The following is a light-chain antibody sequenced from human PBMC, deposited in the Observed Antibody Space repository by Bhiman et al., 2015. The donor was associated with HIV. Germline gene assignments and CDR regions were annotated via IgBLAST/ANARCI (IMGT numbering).Light chain of an antibody. Sequence: SYELTQPPSVSVSAGETATITCSGDKLGHKFVSWYQQKPGQSPVVVISQDTRRPSGIPEXFSGSNSGNTATLTISGSQAMDEAHYYCQTWDSSTAVFGTGTRVTVL. J-gene: IGLJ1*01. V-gene: IGLV3-1*01. CDR1: KLGHKF. CDR2: QDT. CDR3: QTWDSSTAV.